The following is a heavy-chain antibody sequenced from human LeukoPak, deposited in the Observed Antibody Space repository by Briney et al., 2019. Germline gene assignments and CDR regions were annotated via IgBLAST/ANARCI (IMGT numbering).Heavy chain of an antibody. CDR2: IYYSGST. D-gene: IGHD3-16*01. V-gene: IGHV4-39*07. Sequence: SETLSLTCIVSGGSISSSSYYWGWIRQPPGKGLECVGTIYYSGSTYYNPSLKSRVIISVDTSKNQFSLKLSSLTAADTAIYYCARLLMNAFDIWGQGTMVTVSS. CDR3: ARLLMNAFDI. CDR1: GGSISSSSYY. J-gene: IGHJ3*02.